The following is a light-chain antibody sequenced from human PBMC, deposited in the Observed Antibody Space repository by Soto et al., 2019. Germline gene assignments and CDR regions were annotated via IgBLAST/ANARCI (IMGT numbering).Light chain of an antibody. Sequence: DIQMTQSPSTLSASVGDRVTITCRASQSVNNWLAWYQQKPGKAPKLLIYKASTLQTGVPSRFSGSGSGTDFTLTISSLQPDDAATYYCQQYNSYSWTFGQGTKAEI. J-gene: IGKJ1*01. V-gene: IGKV1-5*03. CDR1: QSVNNW. CDR2: KAS. CDR3: QQYNSYSWT.